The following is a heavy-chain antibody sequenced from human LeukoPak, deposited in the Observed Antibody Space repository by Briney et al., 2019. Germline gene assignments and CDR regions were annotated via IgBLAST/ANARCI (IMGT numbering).Heavy chain of an antibody. CDR1: GGSFSAYY. CDR2: INPSGTT. V-gene: IGHV4-34*01. CDR3: ARTGSGRDYYGMDV. J-gene: IGHJ6*02. Sequence: SETLSLTCAVYGGSFSAYYWSWIRQPPGKGLEWIGEINPSGTTNYNPSLKSRVTISVDTSKRQISLKLSSVTAADTAVYYCARTGSGRDYYGMDVWGQGTSVTVSS. D-gene: IGHD5-12*01.